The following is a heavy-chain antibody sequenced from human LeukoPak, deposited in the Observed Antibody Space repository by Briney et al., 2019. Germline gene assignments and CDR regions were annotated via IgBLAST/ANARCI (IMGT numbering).Heavy chain of an antibody. CDR2: ISAYNGNT. CDR1: GYTFTSYG. D-gene: IGHD2-15*01. J-gene: IGHJ4*02. V-gene: IGHV1-18*04. CDR3: ARDIPPGYCSGGSCYFDY. Sequence: ASVKVSCKASGYTFTSYGISWVRQAPGQGLEWMGWISAYNGNTNYAQKLQGRVTMTTDTSTSTAYMVLRSLRSDDTAVYYCARDIPPGYCSGGSCYFDYWGQGTLVTVSS.